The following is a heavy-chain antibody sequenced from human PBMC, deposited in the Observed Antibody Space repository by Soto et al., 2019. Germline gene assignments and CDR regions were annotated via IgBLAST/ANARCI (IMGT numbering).Heavy chain of an antibody. CDR1: GGSISSYY. V-gene: IGHV4-59*01. D-gene: IGHD2-15*01. CDR2: IYYSGST. CDR3: ARYGVDIVVVVAANDAFDI. J-gene: IGHJ3*02. Sequence: SETLSLTCTVSGGSISSYYWSWIRQPPGKGLEWIGYIYYSGSTNYNPSLKSRVTISVDTSKNQFSLKLSSVTAADTAVYYCARYGVDIVVVVAANDAFDIWGQGTMVT.